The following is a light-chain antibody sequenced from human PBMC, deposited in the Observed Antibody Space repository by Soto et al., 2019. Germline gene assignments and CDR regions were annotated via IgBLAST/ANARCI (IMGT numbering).Light chain of an antibody. Sequence: DIQMTQSPSSRSASVGNRVTITCQASQDIATYLNWYQQKPGKAPNLLIYDASNLETGVPSRFSGGGSGTHFTFTISNLQPEDIATYYCQQYDNLPPTWTFGQGTKVEIE. CDR2: DAS. J-gene: IGKJ1*01. CDR3: QQYDNLPPTWT. CDR1: QDIATY. V-gene: IGKV1-33*01.